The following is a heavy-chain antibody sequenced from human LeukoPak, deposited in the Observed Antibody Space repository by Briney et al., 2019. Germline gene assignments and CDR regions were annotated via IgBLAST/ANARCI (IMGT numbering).Heavy chain of an antibody. V-gene: IGHV1-8*01. CDR3: ARRSDDYDSSAYYH. D-gene: IGHD3-22*01. J-gene: IGHJ4*02. CDR1: GYTFTSYD. Sequence: GASAKVSCKASGYTFTSYDINWVRQATGQGLEWMGWVNPNSGNTGYAQKFQGRVTMTRNTATSTVYMDLSSLTSDDTAVYYCARRSDDYDSSAYYHWGLGTLVTVSS. CDR2: VNPNSGNT.